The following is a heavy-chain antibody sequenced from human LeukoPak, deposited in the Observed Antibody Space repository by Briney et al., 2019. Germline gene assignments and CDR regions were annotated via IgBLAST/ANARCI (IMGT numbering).Heavy chain of an antibody. Sequence: ETLSLTCTVSGGSISSSSYYWGWIRQPPGKGLEWIGYIYYSGSTNYNPSLKSRVTISVDTSKNQFSLKLSSVTAADTAVYYCARVGCSSTSCLDYWGQGTLVTVSS. D-gene: IGHD2-2*01. CDR1: GGSISSSSYY. J-gene: IGHJ4*02. CDR2: IYYSGST. V-gene: IGHV4-61*05. CDR3: ARVGCSSTSCLDY.